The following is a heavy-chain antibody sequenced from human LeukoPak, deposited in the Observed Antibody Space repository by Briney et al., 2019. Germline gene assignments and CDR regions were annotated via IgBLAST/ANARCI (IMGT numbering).Heavy chain of an antibody. Sequence: SETLSLTCAVSGDSISTTNYYWGWIRQPPGKGLSGLEFYSGITHYNPSLKSRVTILVDTSKNQFSLKLSSVTDADTAVYYCARVRRSLNWFDSWGQGTLVTVSS. CDR1: GDSISTTNYY. D-gene: IGHD3-3*01. CDR3: ARVRRSLNWFDS. CDR2: YSGIT. V-gene: IGHV4-39*01. J-gene: IGHJ5*01.